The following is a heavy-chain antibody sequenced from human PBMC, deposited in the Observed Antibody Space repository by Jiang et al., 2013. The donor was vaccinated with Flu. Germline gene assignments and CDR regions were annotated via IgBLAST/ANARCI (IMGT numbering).Heavy chain of an antibody. CDR1: GFTFSTYA. D-gene: IGHD3-3*01. Sequence: VQLLESGGGLVHPGGSLRLSCAASGFTFSTYAMSWVRQAPGKGLEWVSTVSGSGDKTFYADNVKGRFTISRDGSKNTLSLRMNSLRAEDTAVYYCAKSGVAYYETTIWFDPWGQGTLVTVSS. CDR2: VSGSGDKT. J-gene: IGHJ5*02. CDR3: AKSGVAYYETTIWFDP. V-gene: IGHV3-23*01.